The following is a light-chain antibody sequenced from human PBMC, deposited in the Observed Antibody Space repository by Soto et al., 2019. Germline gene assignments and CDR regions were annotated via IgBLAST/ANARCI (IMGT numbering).Light chain of an antibody. J-gene: IGKJ1*01. Sequence: EIVMTQSPATLSVCPWERATLSCRASQSVSSNLAWYQQKPGQAPRLLIYGASTRATAIPARFSASGSGTDFTLTISRLEPEDFAVYYCQQYGSSPPMTLGQGTKVDIK. CDR3: QQYGSSPPMT. CDR2: GAS. V-gene: IGKV3-15*01. CDR1: QSVSSN.